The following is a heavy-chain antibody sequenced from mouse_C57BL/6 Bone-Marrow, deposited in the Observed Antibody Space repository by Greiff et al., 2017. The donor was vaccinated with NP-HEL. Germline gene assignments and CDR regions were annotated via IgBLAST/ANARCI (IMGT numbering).Heavy chain of an antibody. CDR2: INPNNGGT. CDR1: GYTFTDYY. J-gene: IGHJ4*01. V-gene: IGHV1-26*01. Sequence: VQLQQSGPELVKPGASVKISCKASGYTFTDYYMNWVKQSHGKSLEWIGDINPNNGGTSYNQKFKGKATLTVDKSSSTAYMELRSLTSEDSAVYYCASRNHGDYAMDYWGQGTSVTVSS. CDR3: ASRNHGDYAMDY.